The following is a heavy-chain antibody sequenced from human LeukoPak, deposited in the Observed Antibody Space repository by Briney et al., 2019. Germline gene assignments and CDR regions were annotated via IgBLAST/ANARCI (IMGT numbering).Heavy chain of an antibody. CDR2: ISSSSSYI. J-gene: IGHJ4*02. Sequence: GGSLRLSCAASGFTFSSYSMNWVRQAPGKGLEWVSSISSSSSYIYYADSVKGRFTISRDNAKNSLYLQMSSLRAEDTAVYYCARASIRPNFDYWGQGTLVTVSS. CDR3: ARASIRPNFDY. V-gene: IGHV3-21*01. D-gene: IGHD4-17*01. CDR1: GFTFSSYS.